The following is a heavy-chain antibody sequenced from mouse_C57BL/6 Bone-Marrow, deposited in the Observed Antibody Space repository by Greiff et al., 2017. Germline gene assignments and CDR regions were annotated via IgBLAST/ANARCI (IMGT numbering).Heavy chain of an antibody. Sequence: QVQLQQPGAELVKPGASVKLSCKASGYTFTSYWMQWVKQRPGQGLEWIGEIDPSDSYTNYNQKFKGKATLTVDTSSSTAYMQLSSLTSEDSAVDYCAEGPLYAMDYWGQGTSVTVSS. CDR1: GYTFTSYW. CDR2: IDPSDSYT. D-gene: IGHD3-3*01. CDR3: AEGPLYAMDY. V-gene: IGHV1-50*01. J-gene: IGHJ4*01.